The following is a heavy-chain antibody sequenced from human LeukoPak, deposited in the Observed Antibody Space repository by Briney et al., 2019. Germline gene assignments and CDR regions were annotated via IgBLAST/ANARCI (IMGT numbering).Heavy chain of an antibody. Sequence: SETLSLTCTVSGGSISNNYWSWIRQPPGKGLKWIGYIYYSGSTNYNPSLKSRVTISVDTSKNQFSLKLSSVSTADTAVYYCARGISDFQHWGQGTLVTVSS. V-gene: IGHV4-59*01. CDR2: IYYSGST. J-gene: IGHJ1*01. CDR3: ARGISDFQH. CDR1: GGSISNNY. D-gene: IGHD6-19*01.